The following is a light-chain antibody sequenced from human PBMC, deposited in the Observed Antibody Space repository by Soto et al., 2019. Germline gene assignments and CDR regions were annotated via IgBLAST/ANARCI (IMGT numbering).Light chain of an antibody. V-gene: IGKV3-15*01. CDR2: GAS. CDR3: QQYNNWPPAYT. J-gene: IGKJ2*01. CDR1: QSVSSN. Sequence: EIVMTQSPATLSVSPGERATLSCRASQSVSSNLAWYQQKPGQAPRLLIYGASTRATGIPARFSGSGSGTEFTLTISSRQSEDVAVYYCQQYNNWPPAYTFGQGTKLEIK.